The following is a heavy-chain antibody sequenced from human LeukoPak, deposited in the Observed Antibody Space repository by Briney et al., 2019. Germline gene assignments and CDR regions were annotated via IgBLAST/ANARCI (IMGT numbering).Heavy chain of an antibody. Sequence: SGTLSLTCAVSGGSISSSNWWSWVRQPPGKGLEWIGEIYHSGSTNYNPSLKSRVTISVDKSKNQFSLKLSSVTAADMAVYYCARGVPAAIEYFDYWGQGTLVTVSS. CDR1: GGSISSSNW. J-gene: IGHJ4*02. CDR3: ARGVPAAIEYFDY. CDR2: IYHSGST. D-gene: IGHD2-2*02. V-gene: IGHV4-4*02.